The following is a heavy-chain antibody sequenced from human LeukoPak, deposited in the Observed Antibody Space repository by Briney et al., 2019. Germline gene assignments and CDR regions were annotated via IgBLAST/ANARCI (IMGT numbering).Heavy chain of an antibody. V-gene: IGHV1-2*06. CDR3: ARAKNWDAFDY. D-gene: IGHD7-27*01. CDR2: INPSRGGT. Sequence: GASVKVSCKASGYTFTGYYMHWVRQAPGQGLEWMGRINPSRGGTNYAQKFQGRVTMTRDTSISTAYMELSRLTSDDTAVYYCARAKNWDAFDYWGQGTLVTVSS. J-gene: IGHJ4*02. CDR1: GYTFTGYY.